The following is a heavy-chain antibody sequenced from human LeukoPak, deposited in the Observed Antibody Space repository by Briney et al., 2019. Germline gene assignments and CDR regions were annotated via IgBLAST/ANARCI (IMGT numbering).Heavy chain of an antibody. CDR1: GGSFSGYY. J-gene: IGHJ4*02. CDR3: ARQLGY. V-gene: IGHV4-34*01. CDR2: IYYSGST. Sequence: SETLSLTCAVYGGSFSGYYWTWIRQSPGKGLEWIGSIYYSGSTYYNPSLKSRVTISVDTSKNQFSLKLSSVTAADTAVYYCARQLGYWGQGTLVTVSS.